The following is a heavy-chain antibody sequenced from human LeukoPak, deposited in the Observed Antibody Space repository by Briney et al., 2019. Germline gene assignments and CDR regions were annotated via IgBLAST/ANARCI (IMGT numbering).Heavy chain of an antibody. J-gene: IGHJ3*02. CDR3: AREAASDAFDI. CDR1: GYTFTSYA. V-gene: IGHV1-3*01. D-gene: IGHD6-25*01. Sequence: ASVKVPCKASGYTFTSYAMHWVRQAPGQRLEWMGWINAGNGNTKYSQKFQGRVTITRDTSASTAYMELSSLRSEDTAVYYCAREAASDAFDIWGQGTMVTVSS. CDR2: INAGNGNT.